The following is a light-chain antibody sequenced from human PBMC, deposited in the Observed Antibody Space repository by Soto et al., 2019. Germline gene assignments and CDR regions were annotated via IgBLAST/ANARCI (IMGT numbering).Light chain of an antibody. CDR3: LQNYNYPWT. J-gene: IGKJ1*01. Sequence: IHMTQSTSSLSASVGYRVTIACRASQSISSYLNWYQQKQGKAPKLLIYAASSLQSGVPSRFSGSGYGTQVNLTISSLQPEDVATYYCLQNYNYPWTFGQGTKVDIK. CDR1: QSISSY. V-gene: IGKV1-6*01. CDR2: AAS.